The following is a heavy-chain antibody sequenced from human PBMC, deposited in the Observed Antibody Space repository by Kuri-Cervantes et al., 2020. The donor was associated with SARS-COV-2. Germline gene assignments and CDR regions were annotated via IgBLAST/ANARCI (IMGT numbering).Heavy chain of an antibody. J-gene: IGHJ3*02. CDR2: ISSSSYI. D-gene: IGHD2-2*02. Sequence: GESLKISCAASGFTFSSYSMNWVRQAPGKGLEWVSSISSSSYIYYADSVKGRFTISRGNAKNSLYLQMNSLRAEDTAVYYCARALLCSSTSCYTDAFDIWGQGTMVTVSS. V-gene: IGHV3-21*01. CDR1: GFTFSSYS. CDR3: ARALLCSSTSCYTDAFDI.